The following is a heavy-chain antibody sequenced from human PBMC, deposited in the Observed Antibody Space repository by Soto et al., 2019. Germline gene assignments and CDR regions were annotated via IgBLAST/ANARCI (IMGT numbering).Heavy chain of an antibody. V-gene: IGHV3-30*03. D-gene: IGHD3-10*01. Sequence: PGGSLRLSCAASGFTFSSYGMHWVRQAPGKGLEWVAVISYDGSNKYYADSVKGRFTVSRDNSKNTLYLQMNSLRAEDTAVYYCARGVYYPSHYYYYGMDVWGQGTTVTVSS. CDR1: GFTFSSYG. J-gene: IGHJ6*02. CDR3: ARGVYYPSHYYYYGMDV. CDR2: ISYDGSNK.